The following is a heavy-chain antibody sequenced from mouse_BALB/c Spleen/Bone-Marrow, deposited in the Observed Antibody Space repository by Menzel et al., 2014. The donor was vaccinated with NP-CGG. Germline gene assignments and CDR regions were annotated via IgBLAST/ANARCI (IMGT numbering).Heavy chain of an antibody. CDR3: GRVYYYSSSYFDY. Sequence: EVQLQQSGPELVKPGASVKISCKASGYSFTDYFMNWVKQSHGKSLEWIGRINPYNGDTFYNQKFKGKATLTVDKSSSTAHMELLSLTSEDSAVYYCGRVYYYSSSYFDYWGQGPTPTVSS. D-gene: IGHD1-1*01. CDR2: INPYNGDT. J-gene: IGHJ2*01. V-gene: IGHV1-37*01. CDR1: GYSFTDYF.